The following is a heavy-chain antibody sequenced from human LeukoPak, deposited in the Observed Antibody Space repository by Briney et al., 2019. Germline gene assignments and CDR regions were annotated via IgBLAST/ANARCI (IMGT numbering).Heavy chain of an antibody. CDR2: ISSSSSYI. Sequence: GGSLRLSCAASGFTFSSYAMSWVRQAPGKGLEWVSSISSSSSYIYYADSVKGRFTISRDNAKNSLYLQMNSLRAEDTAVYYCAGTRSGDFWSGSRNYWGQGTLVTVSS. V-gene: IGHV3-21*01. CDR3: AGTRSGDFWSGSRNY. D-gene: IGHD3-3*01. CDR1: GFTFSSYA. J-gene: IGHJ4*02.